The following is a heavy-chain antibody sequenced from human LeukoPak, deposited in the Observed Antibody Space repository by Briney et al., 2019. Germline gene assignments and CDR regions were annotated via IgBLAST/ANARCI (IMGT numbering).Heavy chain of an antibody. D-gene: IGHD3-10*01. J-gene: IGHJ4*02. CDR1: GFTFSTYT. CDR3: ARCHGSGSYYNVFAY. Sequence: PGGSLTISCAASGFTFSTYTMNWVRQAPGEGLEWVANIKQDGSEKYYLDSVKGRFTISRDNAKNSLYLQMNSLRAEDTAVYYCARCHGSGSYYNVFAYWGQGTLVTVSS. V-gene: IGHV3-7*05. CDR2: IKQDGSEK.